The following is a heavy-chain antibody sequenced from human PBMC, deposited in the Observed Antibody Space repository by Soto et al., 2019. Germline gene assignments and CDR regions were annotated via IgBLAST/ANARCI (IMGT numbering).Heavy chain of an antibody. Sequence: GGSLRLSCAASGFSFSDHYMEWVRQAPGEGLEWVGLIRNKADSYSTEYAASVKGRFTISRDDSKNSLYLQMNSLKTEDTAGYYCYRLYYYDGSGYYPDYWGQGTLVTVSS. J-gene: IGHJ4*02. D-gene: IGHD3-22*01. V-gene: IGHV3-72*01. CDR3: YRLYYYDGSGYYPDY. CDR1: GFSFSDHY. CDR2: IRNKADSYST.